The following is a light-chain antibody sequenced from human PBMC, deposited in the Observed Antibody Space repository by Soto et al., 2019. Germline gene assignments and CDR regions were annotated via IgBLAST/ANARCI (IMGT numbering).Light chain of an antibody. J-gene: IGKJ2*01. CDR2: GAS. V-gene: IGKV3-20*01. Sequence: EIVLTQSPGTLSLSPGERATLSCRASQSVSSNYLAWYQQKPGQAPRLLIYGASSRAAGIPDRFSGSGSGTDFTLTISRLEPEDFAVYYCQQNSRSPFTFGQGTKLEIK. CDR1: QSVSSNY. CDR3: QQNSRSPFT.